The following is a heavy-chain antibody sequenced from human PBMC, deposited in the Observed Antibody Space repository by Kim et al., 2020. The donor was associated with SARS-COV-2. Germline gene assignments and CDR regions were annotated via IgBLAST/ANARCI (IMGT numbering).Heavy chain of an antibody. CDR3: ASSYSSGWYYFDY. J-gene: IGHJ4*02. Sequence: YADSVKGRFTISRDNATNSLYQRMNSLRAEDTAVYYCASSYSSGWYYFDYWGQGTLVTVSS. D-gene: IGHD6-19*01. V-gene: IGHV3-21*01.